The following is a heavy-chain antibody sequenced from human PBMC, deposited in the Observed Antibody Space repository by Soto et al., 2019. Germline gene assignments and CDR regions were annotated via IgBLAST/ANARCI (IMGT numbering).Heavy chain of an antibody. J-gene: IGHJ4*02. CDR2: IWYGGSNK. D-gene: IGHD2-21*02. Sequence: QVQLVESGGGVVQPGGSLRLSCAASGFIFNTYGMHWVRQAPGKGLEWVAVIWYGGSNKYYADSVKGRFTISRDDSMTTLYLQMNSLRADDTAVYYCARGPHIVEVTALDYWGQGTLVTVSS. CDR1: GFIFNTYG. CDR3: ARGPHIVEVTALDY. V-gene: IGHV3-33*01.